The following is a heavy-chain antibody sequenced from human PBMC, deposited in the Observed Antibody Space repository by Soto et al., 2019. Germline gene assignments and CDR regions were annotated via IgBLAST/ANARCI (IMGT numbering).Heavy chain of an antibody. Sequence: SETLSLTCTVSGGSVRSSGYYWAWIRQPPGKGLEWIGSLYSSGKTYRNPSLKSRVTMSDDTSKNQLSLRLSSVTAADTAVYYCARLILAYNEHFDYCRQGTLVTVST. V-gene: IGHV4-39*01. CDR3: ARLILAYNEHFDY. CDR1: GGSVRSSGYY. CDR2: LYSSGKT. J-gene: IGHJ4*02. D-gene: IGHD1-1*01.